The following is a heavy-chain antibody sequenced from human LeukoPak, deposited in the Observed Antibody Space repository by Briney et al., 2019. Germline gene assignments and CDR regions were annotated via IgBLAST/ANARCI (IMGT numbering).Heavy chain of an antibody. J-gene: IGHJ6*02. D-gene: IGHD2-2*01. CDR1: GFTFRSYW. V-gene: IGHV3-7*01. CDR3: ARDWRYCSSSSCLAMDV. Sequence: GGSLRLSCAASGFTFRSYWMSWVRQAPGKGLEWVANIERDGSEKYYVDSVKGRFIISRDNAKNSLYLEMNSLRAEDTAVYYCARDWRYCSSSSCLAMDVWGRGTTVTVSS. CDR2: IERDGSEK.